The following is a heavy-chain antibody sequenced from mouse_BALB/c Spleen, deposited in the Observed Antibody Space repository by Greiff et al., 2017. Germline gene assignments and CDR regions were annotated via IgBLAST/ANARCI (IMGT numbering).Heavy chain of an antibody. J-gene: IGHJ4*01. Sequence: DVKLVESGGGLVKPGGSLKLSCAASGFTFSDYYMYWVRQTPEKRLEWVATISDGGSYTYYPDSVKGRFTISRDNAKNNLYLQMSSLKSEDTAMYYCARDKSSYDYYAMDYWGQGTSVTVSS. CDR3: ARDKSSYDYYAMDY. CDR2: ISDGGSYT. V-gene: IGHV5-4*02. CDR1: GFTFSDYY. D-gene: IGHD1-1*01.